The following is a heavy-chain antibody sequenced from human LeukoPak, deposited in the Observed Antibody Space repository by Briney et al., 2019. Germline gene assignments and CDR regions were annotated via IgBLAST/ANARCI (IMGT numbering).Heavy chain of an antibody. V-gene: IGHV1-18*01. D-gene: IGHD2-2*02. CDR2: ISAYNGNT. CDR1: GYTFTSYG. Sequence: ASVKVSCTASGYTFTSYGISWVRQAPGQGLEWMGWISAYNGNTNYTQKLQGRVTMTTDTSTSTAYMELRSLRSDDTAVYYCARVPTPNIVVVPAAIRRATSYYYYGMDVWGQGTTVTVSS. CDR3: ARVPTPNIVVVPAAIRRATSYYYYGMDV. J-gene: IGHJ6*02.